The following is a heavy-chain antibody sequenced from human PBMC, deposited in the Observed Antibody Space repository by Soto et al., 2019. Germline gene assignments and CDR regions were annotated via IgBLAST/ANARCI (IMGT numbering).Heavy chain of an antibody. CDR1: GGSISSGDYY. CDR2: IYYSGST. CDR3: ARDIFAMSHFDY. J-gene: IGHJ4*02. Sequence: SETLSLTCTVSGGSISSGDYYWSWIRQPPGKGLEWIGYIYYSGSTYYNPSLKSRVTISVDTSKNQFSLKLSSVTAADTAVYYCARDIFAMSHFDYWGQGTLVTVSS. V-gene: IGHV4-30-4*01. D-gene: IGHD2-2*01.